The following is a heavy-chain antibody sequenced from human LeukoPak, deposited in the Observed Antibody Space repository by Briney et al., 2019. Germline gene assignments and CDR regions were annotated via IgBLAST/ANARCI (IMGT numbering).Heavy chain of an antibody. D-gene: IGHD2-8*01. V-gene: IGHV1-46*01. CDR2: INPSGGST. J-gene: IGHJ4*02. CDR3: AREDCTNGVCYYIDY. Sequence: GASVKVSGKASGYTFTSYYMHWVRQAPGQGLEWMGIINPSGGSTSYAQKFQGRVTMTRDTSTSTVYMELSSLRSEDTAVYYCAREDCTNGVCYYIDYWGQGTLVTVSS. CDR1: GYTFTSYY.